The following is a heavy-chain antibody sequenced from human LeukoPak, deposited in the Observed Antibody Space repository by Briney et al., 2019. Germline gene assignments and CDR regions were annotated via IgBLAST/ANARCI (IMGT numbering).Heavy chain of an antibody. Sequence: ISENRSNKYYADSVKGRFTISRDNSKTTLYLQMNSLRAEDTAVYYCARDRTMVRGVIIKDEGFFDYWGQGTLVTVSS. J-gene: IGHJ4*02. D-gene: IGHD3-10*01. CDR3: ARDRTMVRGVIIKDEGFFDY. V-gene: IGHV3-30*01. CDR2: ISENRSNK.